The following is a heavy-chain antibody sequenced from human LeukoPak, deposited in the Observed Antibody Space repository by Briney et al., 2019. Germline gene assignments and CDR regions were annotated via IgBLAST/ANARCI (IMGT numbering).Heavy chain of an antibody. CDR1: GGSFSGYY. V-gene: IGHV4-34*01. Sequence: SETLSLTCAVYGGSFSGYYWSWIRQPPGKGLEWIGEINHSGSTNYNPSLKSRVTISVDTSKNQFSLKLSSVTAADTAVYYCARQVYSYGFLYYYYGMDVWGQGTTVTVSS. J-gene: IGHJ6*02. CDR2: INHSGST. D-gene: IGHD5-18*01. CDR3: ARQVYSYGFLYYYYGMDV.